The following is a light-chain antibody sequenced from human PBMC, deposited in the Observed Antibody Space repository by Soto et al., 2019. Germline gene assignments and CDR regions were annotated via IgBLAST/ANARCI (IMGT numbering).Light chain of an antibody. CDR3: TSYDSTMIPSYV. CDR2: GNI. V-gene: IGLV1-40*01. CDR1: SSNIGAGYD. Sequence: QSVLTQPPSVSGAPGQRVTISCTGSSSNIGAGYDVHWYQQRPGTAPKLLIFGNINRPSGVPDRFSGSKSGTSASLAITGLQAEDEGACYCTSYDSTMIPSYVFGIGPKDT. J-gene: IGLJ1*01.